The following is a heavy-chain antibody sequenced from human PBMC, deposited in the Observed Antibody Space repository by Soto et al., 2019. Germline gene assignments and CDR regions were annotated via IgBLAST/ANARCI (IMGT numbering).Heavy chain of an antibody. Sequence: MRLSCAASGFTFSSYGMHWVRQAPGKGLEWVAVISYDGSNKYYADSVKGRFTISRDNSKNTLYLQMNSLRAEDTAVYYCAKGKGLYYDILTGYYKPRYFDYWGKGTLVTVSS. V-gene: IGHV3-30*18. CDR1: GFTFSSYG. CDR2: ISYDGSNK. J-gene: IGHJ4*02. D-gene: IGHD3-9*01. CDR3: AKGKGLYYDILTGYYKPRYFDY.